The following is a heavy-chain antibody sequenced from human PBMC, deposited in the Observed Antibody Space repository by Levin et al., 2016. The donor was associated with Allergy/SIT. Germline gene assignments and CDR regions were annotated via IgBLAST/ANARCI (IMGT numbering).Heavy chain of an antibody. CDR2: IYYSGST. D-gene: IGHD6-13*01. CDR3: ARVPSIAAAGTSHPGTRYYYYYMDV. V-gene: IGHV4-4*02. J-gene: IGHJ6*03. Sequence: GSLRLSCAVSGGSISSSNWWSWVRQPPGKGLEWIGSIYYSGSTYYNPSLKSRVTISVDTSKNQFSLKLSSVTAADTAVYYCARVPSIAAAGTSHPGTRYYYYYMDVWGKGTTVTVSS. CDR1: GGSISSSNW.